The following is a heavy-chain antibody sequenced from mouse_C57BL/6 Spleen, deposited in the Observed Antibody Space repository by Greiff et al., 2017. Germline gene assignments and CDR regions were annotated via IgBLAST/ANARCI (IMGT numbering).Heavy chain of an antibody. CDR2: ISYDGSN. CDR1: GYSITSGYY. CDR3: ARKGYYGSREDYFDY. D-gene: IGHD1-1*01. V-gene: IGHV3-6*01. Sequence: DVQLQESGPGLVKPSQSLSLTCSVTGYSITSGYYWNWIRQFPGNKLEWMGYISYDGSNNYNPSLKNRISITRDTSKNQFFLKLNSVTTEDTATYYCARKGYYGSREDYFDYWGQGTTLTVSS. J-gene: IGHJ2*01.